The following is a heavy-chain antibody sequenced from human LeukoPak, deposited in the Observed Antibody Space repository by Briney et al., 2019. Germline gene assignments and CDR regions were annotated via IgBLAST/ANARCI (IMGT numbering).Heavy chain of an antibody. CDR3: ARGSRTGWYYFDY. D-gene: IGHD6-19*01. CDR1: GYTFTSYG. CDR2: IIPIFGTE. Sequence: SVKVSCKASGYTFTSYGISWVRQAPGQGLEWMGGIIPIFGTENYAQKFQVRVTITADTSTSTAYMELSSLRSDDTAVYYCARGSRTGWYYFDYWGQGTLVTVSS. J-gene: IGHJ4*02. V-gene: IGHV1-69*06.